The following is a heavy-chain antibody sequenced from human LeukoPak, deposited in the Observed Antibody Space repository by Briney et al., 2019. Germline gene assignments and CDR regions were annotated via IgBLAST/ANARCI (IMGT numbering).Heavy chain of an antibody. D-gene: IGHD6-25*01. J-gene: IGHJ6*02. CDR3: ARSGSYYYYGMDV. Sequence: GASVKVSCKASGYTFTSYYMHWVRQAPGQGLEWMGIINPSGGSTSYAQKFQGRVTITADESTSTAYMELSSLRSEDTAVYYCARSGSYYYYGMDVWGQGTTVTVSS. CDR1: GYTFTSYY. CDR2: INPSGGST. V-gene: IGHV1-46*01.